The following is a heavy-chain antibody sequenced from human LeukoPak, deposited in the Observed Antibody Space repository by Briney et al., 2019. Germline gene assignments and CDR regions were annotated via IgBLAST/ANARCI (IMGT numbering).Heavy chain of an antibody. D-gene: IGHD3-10*01. CDR3: ARQITRNGSGSWSWFDP. Sequence: SETLSLTCTVSGGSISSSSYYWGWIRQPPGKGLEWIGSIYYSGSTYYNPSLKSRVTISVDTSKNQFSLKLSSVTAADTAVYYCARQITRNGSGSWSWFDPWGQGTLVTVSS. J-gene: IGHJ5*02. CDR2: IYYSGST. CDR1: GGSISSSSYY. V-gene: IGHV4-39*01.